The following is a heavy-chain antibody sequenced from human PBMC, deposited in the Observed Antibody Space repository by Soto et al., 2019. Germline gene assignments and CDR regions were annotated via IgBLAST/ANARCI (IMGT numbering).Heavy chain of an antibody. V-gene: IGHV3-23*01. D-gene: IGHD1-26*01. Sequence: GGALRLSCAASGFTSSSSAMSWVRQAPGKGLEWVSTISGSGGSTYYADSVKGRFTISRDNSKNMLYLQVNSLKTEDTAVYYCASSISSVGPFDYWGQGTLVTSPQ. CDR2: ISGSGGST. CDR3: ASSISSVGPFDY. CDR1: GFTSSSSA. J-gene: IGHJ4*02.